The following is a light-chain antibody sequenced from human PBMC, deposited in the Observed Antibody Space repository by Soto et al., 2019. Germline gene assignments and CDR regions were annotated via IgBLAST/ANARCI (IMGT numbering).Light chain of an antibody. Sequence: EIVMTQSPVTLSVSPGERATLSCRASQSVRSTYLAWYQQKPGQAPRLLIFGVSNRAAGIPARFSGSGSGTDFALTISRLEPEDFAVYYCQQYGSSWTFGQGTKVDI. J-gene: IGKJ1*01. CDR1: QSVRSTY. CDR3: QQYGSSWT. CDR2: GVS. V-gene: IGKV3-20*01.